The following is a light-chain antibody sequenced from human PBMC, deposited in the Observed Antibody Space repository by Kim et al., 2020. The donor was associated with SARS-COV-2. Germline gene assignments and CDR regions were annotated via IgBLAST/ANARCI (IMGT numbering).Light chain of an antibody. CDR1: NCDSGGYAR. Sequence: QSVHNSCVGPNCDSGGYARVAWYQQAPGTAPKVIIYEVSHRPLGVPDRFSGSKSGNTASLTISGLQTDDEAVYHCCSYSTGGIFVLFGGGTQLTVL. V-gene: IGLV2-18*02. CDR3: CSYSTGGIFVL. J-gene: IGLJ2*01. CDR2: EVS.